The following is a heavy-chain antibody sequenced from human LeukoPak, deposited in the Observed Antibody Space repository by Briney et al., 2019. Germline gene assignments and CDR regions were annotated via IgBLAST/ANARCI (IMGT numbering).Heavy chain of an antibody. V-gene: IGHV4-34*01. J-gene: IGHJ4*02. CDR1: GGSFSGYC. CDR2: INHSGST. Sequence: SETLSLTCAVYGGSFSGYCWSWIRQPPGKGLEWIGEINHSGSTNYNPSLKSRVTISVDTSKNQFSLKLSSVTAADTAVYYCARVSYSKDDYWGQGTLVTVSS. CDR3: ARVSYSKDDY. D-gene: IGHD1-26*01.